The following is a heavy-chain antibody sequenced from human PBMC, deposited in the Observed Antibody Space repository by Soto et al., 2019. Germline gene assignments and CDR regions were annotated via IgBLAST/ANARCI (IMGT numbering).Heavy chain of an antibody. CDR1: DGSNSSPH. CDR2: IFSSGST. J-gene: IGHJ6*03. D-gene: IGHD2-2*01. Sequence: QVQLHESGPGLVKPSETLSLTCTVSDGSNSSPHWTWIRQPPGKGLEWIGYIFSSGSTNYQPSLRGRVTISLDTSKKHFSLNLRSVSAADTAVYYCARGAIVAVPGIPYYYRYYMDVWGKGTTVTVSS. CDR3: ARGAIVAVPGIPYYYRYYMDV. V-gene: IGHV4-59*11.